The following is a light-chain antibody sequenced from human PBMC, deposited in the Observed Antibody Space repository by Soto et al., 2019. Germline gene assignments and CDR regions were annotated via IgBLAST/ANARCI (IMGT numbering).Light chain of an antibody. Sequence: AIQLTQSPSSLSASVGDRVTITCRASQGISSALAWYQQKPGKAPKLLIYDASSLESGVPSRFSGSGSGTDFTLTISSLQPEDFPTFYCQHFNSNQSTLGQETKVDIK. J-gene: IGKJ2*01. V-gene: IGKV1-13*02. CDR3: QHFNSNQST. CDR2: DAS. CDR1: QGISSA.